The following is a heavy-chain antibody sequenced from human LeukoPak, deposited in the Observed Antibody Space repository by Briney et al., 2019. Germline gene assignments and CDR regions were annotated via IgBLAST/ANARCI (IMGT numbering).Heavy chain of an antibody. CDR3: AGSSVVRLANYFDY. J-gene: IGHJ4*02. CDR1: GYTFTGYY. CDR2: INPNSGGT. V-gene: IGHV1-2*06. D-gene: IGHD3-10*01. Sequence: ASVKVSCKASGYTFTGYYMHWVRQAPGQGLEWMGRINPNSGGTNYAQKFQGRVTMTRDTSISTAYMELSRLRSDDTAVYYCAGSSVVRLANYFDYWGQGTLVTVSS.